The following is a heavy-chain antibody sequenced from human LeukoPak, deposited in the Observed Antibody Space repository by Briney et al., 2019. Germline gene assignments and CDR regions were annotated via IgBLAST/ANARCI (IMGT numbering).Heavy chain of an antibody. D-gene: IGHD6-19*01. CDR2: IYPGDSDT. CDR1: GYSFTSYW. CDR3: ARGPSPFIAVAGANFDY. J-gene: IGHJ4*02. Sequence: GESLKISRKGSGYSFTSYWIGWVRQMPGKGLEWMGIIYPGDSDTRYSPSFQGQVTISADKSISTAYLQWSSLKASDTAMYYCARGPSPFIAVAGANFDYWGQGTLVTVSS. V-gene: IGHV5-51*01.